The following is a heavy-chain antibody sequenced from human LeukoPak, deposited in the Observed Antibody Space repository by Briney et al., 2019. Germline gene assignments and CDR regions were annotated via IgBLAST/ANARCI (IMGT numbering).Heavy chain of an antibody. Sequence: GSLRLSCAASGFTFSSYSMNWVRQAPGKGLEWIGYIYTSGSTNYNPSLKSRVTISVDTSKNQFSLKLSSVTAADTAVYYCARLSWGDQLPYSGRYYYYYMDVWGKGTTVTVSS. J-gene: IGHJ6*03. CDR2: IYTSGST. D-gene: IGHD2-2*01. CDR1: GFTFSSYS. CDR3: ARLSWGDQLPYSGRYYYYYMDV. V-gene: IGHV4-4*09.